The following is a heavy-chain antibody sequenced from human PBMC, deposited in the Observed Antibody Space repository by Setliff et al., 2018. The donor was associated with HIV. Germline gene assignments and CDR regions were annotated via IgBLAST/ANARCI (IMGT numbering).Heavy chain of an antibody. CDR2: IYYSGST. V-gene: IGHV4-39*07. CDR3: ARDTYDSRGYFFGY. Sequence: LSLTCTVSGGSFSSSSYYWGWIRQPPGKGLEWIGNIYYSGSTYYNPSLRSRVTISKDTSKNQFSLHLTSVTAADTAVYYCARDTYDSRGYFFGYWGQGTLVTVSS. CDR1: GGSFSSSSYY. J-gene: IGHJ4*02. D-gene: IGHD3-22*01.